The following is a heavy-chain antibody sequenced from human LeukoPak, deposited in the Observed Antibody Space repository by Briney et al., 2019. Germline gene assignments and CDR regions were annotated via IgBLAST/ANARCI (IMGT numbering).Heavy chain of an antibody. J-gene: IGHJ4*02. V-gene: IGHV1-8*01. CDR3: ARVPHYDSSGYPLSGDY. Sequence: ASVKVSCKASGYTFTSYDINWVRQATGQGLEWMGWMNPNSGNTGYAQKFQGRVTMTRNTSISTAYMELSSLRSEDTAVYYCARVPHYDSSGYPLSGDYWGQGTLVTVSS. D-gene: IGHD3-22*01. CDR1: GYTFTSYD. CDR2: MNPNSGNT.